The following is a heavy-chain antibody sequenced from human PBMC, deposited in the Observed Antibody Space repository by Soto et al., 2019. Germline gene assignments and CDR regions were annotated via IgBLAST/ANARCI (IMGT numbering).Heavy chain of an antibody. D-gene: IGHD1-26*01. J-gene: IGHJ4*02. CDR1: GFIFRNFG. CDR2: ISGDGNDK. V-gene: IGHV3-30*03. CDR3: VQGASTAHQPLDS. Sequence: QVQLVESGGGVVQPWRSLRLSCAASGFIFRNFGRHWVRRAPGKGLEWVATISGDGNDKYYPDSMKGRFTISRDNFNNTLYLQLNSLRPEDTAVYHCVQGASTAHQPLDSWGQGVLVTVSS.